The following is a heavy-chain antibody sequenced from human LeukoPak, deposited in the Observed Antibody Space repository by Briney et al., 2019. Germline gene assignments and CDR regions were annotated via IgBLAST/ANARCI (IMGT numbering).Heavy chain of an antibody. CDR1: GFTVSSNY. V-gene: IGHV3-53*01. J-gene: IGHJ6*03. CDR2: IYSGGST. Sequence: GGSLRLSCAASGFTVSSNYMSWVRQAPGKGLEWVSVIYSGGSTYYADSVKGRFTISRDNSKNTLYLQMNSLRAEDAAVYYCARSLATAGPYYYYYYMDVWGKGTTVTVSS. D-gene: IGHD6-13*01. CDR3: ARSLATAGPYYYYYYMDV.